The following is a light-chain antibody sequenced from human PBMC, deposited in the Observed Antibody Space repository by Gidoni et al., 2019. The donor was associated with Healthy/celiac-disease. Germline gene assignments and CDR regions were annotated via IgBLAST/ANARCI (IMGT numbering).Light chain of an antibody. CDR3: QQDNNWPDT. Sequence: EIVMTQSPATLAVSPGERATLSCRASQSVSSNLAWYQQKPGQAPRLLIYGASTRATGIPARFSGSGSGTEFTLTISSLQSEDFAVYYFQQDNNWPDTFGGGTKVEIK. V-gene: IGKV3-15*01. J-gene: IGKJ4*01. CDR2: GAS. CDR1: QSVSSN.